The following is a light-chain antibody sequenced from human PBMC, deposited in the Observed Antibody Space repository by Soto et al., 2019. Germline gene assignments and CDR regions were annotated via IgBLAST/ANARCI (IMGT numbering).Light chain of an antibody. CDR2: HAS. CDR3: QQYNSYS. CDR1: QSISSW. J-gene: IGKJ1*01. Sequence: DIQMTQSPSTLSASVGDRVTITCRASQSISSWLAWYQQKPGTAPKVLIYHASNLQSGVPSRFSGSGSGTEFTLTISSLQPDDFATYYCQQYNSYSFGQGTKVDTK. V-gene: IGKV1-5*01.